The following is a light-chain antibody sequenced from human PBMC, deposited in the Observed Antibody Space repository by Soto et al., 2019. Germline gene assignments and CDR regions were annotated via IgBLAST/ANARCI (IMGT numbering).Light chain of an antibody. J-gene: IGKJ1*01. CDR3: QRRSNWPPWT. CDR2: DAS. CDR1: QSVSSY. Sequence: EIVLTQSPATLSLSPGERATLSCRASQSVSSYLAWYQQKPGQAPRLLIYDASNRATGIPARFSGSRSGTDFTLPISSLEPEDFAVYYCQRRSNWPPWTFGQGTKVEIK. V-gene: IGKV3-11*01.